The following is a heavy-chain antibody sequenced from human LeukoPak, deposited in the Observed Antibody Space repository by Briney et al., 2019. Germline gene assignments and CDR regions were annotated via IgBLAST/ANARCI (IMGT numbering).Heavy chain of an antibody. J-gene: IGHJ4*02. Sequence: GGSLRLSCAASGFTFRNSGMHWVRQALAKGLEWVAFIRYDGSIIYYADSVKGRFTISRDNSKNTLYLQMNSLRAEDTAVYYCAKDVNTGDDYFDHWGQGTLVTVSS. CDR1: GFTFRNSG. CDR3: AKDVNTGDDYFDH. D-gene: IGHD3-10*01. V-gene: IGHV3-30*02. CDR2: IRYDGSII.